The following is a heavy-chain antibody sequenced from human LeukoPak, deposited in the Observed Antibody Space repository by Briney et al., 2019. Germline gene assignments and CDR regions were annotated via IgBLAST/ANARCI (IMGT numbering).Heavy chain of an antibody. V-gene: IGHV3-43*01. CDR1: GFTFDDYT. CDR3: AKNMYYFDY. Sequence: GGSLRLSCAASGFTFDDYTMHWVRQAPGKGLEWVSLISWDGGSTYYADSVKGRFTISRDNSKNTLYLQMNSLRPEDTAVYYCAKNMYYFDYWGQGTLVSVSS. J-gene: IGHJ4*02. CDR2: ISWDGGST. D-gene: IGHD2-8*01.